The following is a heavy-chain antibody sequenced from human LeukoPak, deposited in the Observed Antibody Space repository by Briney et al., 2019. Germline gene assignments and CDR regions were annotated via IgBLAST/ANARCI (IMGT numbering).Heavy chain of an antibody. CDR2: TGASSSST. V-gene: IGHV3-23*01. D-gene: IGHD3-9*01. CDR1: GFTFSSYA. J-gene: IGHJ6*02. CDR3: AKGREIILTGHGMDV. Sequence: TGGSLRLSCVASGFTFSSYAMSWVRQAPGKGLEWVSTTGASSSSTNYADSVKGRFTISRDNSKQTLYLQMNNLRAEDTAVYYCAKGREIILTGHGMDVWGQGTTVTVSS.